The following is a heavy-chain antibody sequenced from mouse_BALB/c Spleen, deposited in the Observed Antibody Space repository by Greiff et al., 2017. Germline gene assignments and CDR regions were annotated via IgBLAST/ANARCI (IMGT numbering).Heavy chain of an antibody. CDR2: IYPGDGDT. J-gene: IGHJ2*01. CDR1: GYAFSSYW. V-gene: IGHV1-80*01. D-gene: IGHD2-1*01. CDR3: ARDGTMYYFDY. Sequence: QVQLKQSGAELVRPGSSVKISCKASGYAFSSYWMNWVKQRPGQGLEWIGQIYPGDGDTNYNGKFKGKATLTADKSSSTAYMQLSSLTSEDSAVYFCARDGTMYYFDYWGQGTTLTVSS.